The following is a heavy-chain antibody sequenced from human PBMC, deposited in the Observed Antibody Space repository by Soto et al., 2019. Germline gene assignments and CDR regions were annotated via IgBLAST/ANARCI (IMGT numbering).Heavy chain of an antibody. J-gene: IGHJ4*02. CDR3: ARGLRIAAAGIHY. D-gene: IGHD6-13*01. Sequence: QVQLQQWGAGLLKPSETLSLTCAVYGGSFSGYYWSWIRQPPGKGLEWIGEINHRGSTNYNPSLKSRVTISVDTSKNQFSLKLSSVTAADTAVYYCARGLRIAAAGIHYWGQGTLVTVSS. V-gene: IGHV4-34*01. CDR1: GGSFSGYY. CDR2: INHRGST.